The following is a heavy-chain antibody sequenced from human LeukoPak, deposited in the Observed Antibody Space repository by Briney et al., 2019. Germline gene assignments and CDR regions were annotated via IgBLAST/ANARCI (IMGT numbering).Heavy chain of an antibody. J-gene: IGHJ4*02. D-gene: IGHD2-2*02. Sequence: GGSLRLSCAASGFTFSSYAMSWVRQAPGKGLEWVSSISGSGGSTYYADSVKGRFTISRDNSKNTLYLQMNSLRAEDTAVYYCAKDPCSSTSCYSDYWGQGTLVTVSS. V-gene: IGHV3-23*01. CDR2: ISGSGGST. CDR3: AKDPCSSTSCYSDY. CDR1: GFTFSSYA.